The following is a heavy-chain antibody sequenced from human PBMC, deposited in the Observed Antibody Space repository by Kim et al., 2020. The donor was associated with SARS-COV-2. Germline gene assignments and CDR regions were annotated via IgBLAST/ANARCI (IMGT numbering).Heavy chain of an antibody. Sequence: GGSLRLSCAASGFTFSSYSMNWVRQAPGKGLEWVSSISSSSSYIYYADSVKGRFTISRDNAKNSLYLQMNSLRAEDTAVYYCARVERGAVAGTRSIDYWGQGTLVTVSS. J-gene: IGHJ4*02. CDR2: ISSSSSYI. V-gene: IGHV3-21*01. D-gene: IGHD6-19*01. CDR1: GFTFSSYS. CDR3: ARVERGAVAGTRSIDY.